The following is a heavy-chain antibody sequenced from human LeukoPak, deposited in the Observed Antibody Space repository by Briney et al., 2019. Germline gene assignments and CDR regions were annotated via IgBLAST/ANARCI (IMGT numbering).Heavy chain of an antibody. J-gene: IGHJ4*02. V-gene: IGHV3-48*01. Sequence: GGSLRLSCAASGFIFSNYAMHWVRQAPGKGLEWVSYISSSSSTIYYADSVKGRFTISRDNSKNTLYLQINSLRAEDTAVYFCAKDRLGGPYFFHYWGQGTLVTVSS. CDR2: ISSSSSTI. CDR3: AKDRLGGPYFFHY. CDR1: GFIFSNYA. D-gene: IGHD3-16*01.